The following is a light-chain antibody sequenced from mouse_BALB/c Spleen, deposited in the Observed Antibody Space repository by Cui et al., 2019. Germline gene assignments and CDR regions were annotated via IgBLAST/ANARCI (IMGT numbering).Light chain of an antibody. CDR3: QQGQSYPLT. V-gene: IGKV10-94*01. CDR2: KAS. Sequence: DIQMNQSPSSLSASLGDTITITCHASQNINVWLSWYQQEPGIIPKLLIYKASNLHTSVPSRFSGSGSGTGFTLTVSSLQPEDIATYYCQQGQSYPLTFGGGTKLEIK. CDR1: QNINVW. J-gene: IGKJ1*01.